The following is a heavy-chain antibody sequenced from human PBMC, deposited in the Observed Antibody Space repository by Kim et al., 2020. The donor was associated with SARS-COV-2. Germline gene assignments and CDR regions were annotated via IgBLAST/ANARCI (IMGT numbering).Heavy chain of an antibody. J-gene: IGHJ3*02. V-gene: IGHV7-4-1*02. D-gene: IGHD2-2*01. CDR2: INTNTGNP. CDR3: SREPDSFHI. CDR1: GYTFSSYA. Sequence: ASVKVSCKASGYTFSSYAINWVRQAPGQGLEWMGWINTNTGNPTYAQGFTGRFVFSLDASVSTAYLQISSLKAEDTAMYYCSREPDSFHIWGQGTMVTVS.